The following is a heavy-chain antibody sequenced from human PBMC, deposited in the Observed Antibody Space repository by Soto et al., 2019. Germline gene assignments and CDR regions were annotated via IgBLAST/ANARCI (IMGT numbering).Heavy chain of an antibody. CDR2: INHSGST. V-gene: IGHV4-34*01. Sequence: TSETLSLTCAVYGGSFSGYYWSWIRQPPGKGLEWIGEINHSGSTNYNPSLKSRVTISVDTSKNQFSLKLSSVTAADTAVYYCARRSVTSHMWYYYYYMDVWGKGTTVTVSS. J-gene: IGHJ6*03. CDR1: GGSFSGYY. CDR3: ARRSVTSHMWYYYYYMDV. D-gene: IGHD4-17*01.